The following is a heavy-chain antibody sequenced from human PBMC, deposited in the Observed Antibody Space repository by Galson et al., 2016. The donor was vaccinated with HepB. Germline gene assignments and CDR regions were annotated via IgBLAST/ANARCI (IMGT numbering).Heavy chain of an antibody. CDR3: ARGSYSCLGSYGWFDP. CDR1: GFTFSSYA. J-gene: IGHJ5*02. V-gene: IGHV3-30-3*01. D-gene: IGHD1-26*01. Sequence: SLRLSCAASGFTFSSYAMHWVRQAPGKGLEWVAVISYDGSNKYYADSVKGRFTISRDNSKNTLYLQMNSLRVEDTAMYYCARGSYSCLGSYGWFDPWGQGTLVTVSS. CDR2: ISYDGSNK.